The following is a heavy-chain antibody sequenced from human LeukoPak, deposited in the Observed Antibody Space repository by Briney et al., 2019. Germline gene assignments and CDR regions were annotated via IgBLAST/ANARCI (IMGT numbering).Heavy chain of an antibody. CDR1: GFTFSSFW. Sequence: GGSLRLSCAASGFTFSSFWMHWVRQAPGKGLVWVSGINSDGGRTGYADSVKGRFTISRDNAKNTLDLEMNSLRAEDTAVYYCARGGYGAHMGWGQGILVTVSS. CDR2: INSDGGRT. V-gene: IGHV3-74*01. D-gene: IGHD4-17*01. CDR3: ARGGYGAHMG. J-gene: IGHJ4*02.